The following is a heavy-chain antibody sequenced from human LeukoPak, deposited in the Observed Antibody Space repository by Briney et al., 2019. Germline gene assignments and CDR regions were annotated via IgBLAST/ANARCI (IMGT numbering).Heavy chain of an antibody. CDR2: IKQDGSEK. Sequence: GGSLRLSCVAPKFTFSTYWMTWVRQAPGKGLEWVANIKQDGSEKYYVDSVKGRFTISRDNAKNSLYLQMNSLRAEDTAVYYCAGGWEMATIDYWGQGTLVTVSS. V-gene: IGHV3-7*04. D-gene: IGHD5-24*01. CDR3: AGGWEMATIDY. CDR1: KFTFSTYW. J-gene: IGHJ4*02.